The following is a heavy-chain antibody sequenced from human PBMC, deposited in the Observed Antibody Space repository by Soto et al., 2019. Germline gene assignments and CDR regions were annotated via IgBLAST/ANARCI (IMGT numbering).Heavy chain of an antibody. D-gene: IGHD5-18*01. J-gene: IGHJ4*02. CDR3: AKDRVDYAQRNTAPDY. CDR2: ISYDGSNK. Sequence: QVQLVESGGGVVQPGRSLRLSCAASGFTFSSYGMHWVRQAPGKGLEWVAVISYDGSNKYYADSAKGRFTISRDNSKNTLYMQTNSLRAEDTAVYYCAKDRVDYAQRNTAPDYWGQGTLVTVSS. V-gene: IGHV3-30*18. CDR1: GFTFSSYG.